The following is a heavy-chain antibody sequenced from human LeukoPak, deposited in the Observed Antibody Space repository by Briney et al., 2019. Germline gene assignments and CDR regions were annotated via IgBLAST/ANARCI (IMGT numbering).Heavy chain of an antibody. V-gene: IGHV3-23*01. D-gene: IGHD6-19*01. CDR3: TKEYEKTNRSPQWGFDS. CDR2: ICGSSSHT. CDR1: GFIFCTYA. Sequence: QPGGALRMSCTAPGFIFCTYAMSLVRQGPGKGLEWVSGICGSSSHTEDADSVKGRFIISRDNSKNTLFLQMNSLRAEDTALYYCTKEYEKTNRSPQWGFDSWGQGTLVTVSS. J-gene: IGHJ4*02.